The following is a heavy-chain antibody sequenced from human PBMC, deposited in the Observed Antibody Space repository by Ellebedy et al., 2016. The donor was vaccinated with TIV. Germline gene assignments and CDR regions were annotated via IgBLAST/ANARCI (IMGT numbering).Heavy chain of an antibody. Sequence: GESLKISCAASGFTLSSYAMHWVRQAPGKALEWVAVISYDGSNKYYADSVKGRFTISRDNTKKSLYLQMDSLGAEDTALYYCVKAPTNSGRLDFWGQGTLVTVSS. CDR3: VKAPTNSGRLDF. CDR1: GFTLSSYA. V-gene: IGHV3-30-3*02. J-gene: IGHJ4*02. CDR2: ISYDGSNK. D-gene: IGHD3-10*01.